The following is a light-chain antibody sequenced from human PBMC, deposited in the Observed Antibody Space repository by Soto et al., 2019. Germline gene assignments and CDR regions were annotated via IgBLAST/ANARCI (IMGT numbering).Light chain of an antibody. Sequence: DIQMTQSPSSLSASVGDRVTITCRASQSITRFLNWYQQKPGKAPKLLIYDASSLESGVPSRFSGSGSGTEFTLTITSLQPDDFATYYCQQYNSYPWTFGPGTKVDIK. CDR1: QSITRF. CDR3: QQYNSYPWT. V-gene: IGKV1-5*01. CDR2: DAS. J-gene: IGKJ1*01.